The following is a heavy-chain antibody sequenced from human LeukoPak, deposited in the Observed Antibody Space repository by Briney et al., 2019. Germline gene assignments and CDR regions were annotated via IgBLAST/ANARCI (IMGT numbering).Heavy chain of an antibody. V-gene: IGHV3-15*01. CDR2: IKSKTDGGTR. D-gene: IGHD4/OR15-4a*01. CDR1: GFTSSNAW. J-gene: IGHJ3*02. CDR3: TTFDYAAFLI. Sequence: GGSLRLSCAVSGFTSSNAWMSWVCQAPGKGLEWVGRIKSKTDGGTRDYAAPVKGRFTISRDDSKNTLYLQMNSLKTEDTAVYYCTTFDYAAFLIWGQGTMVTVSS.